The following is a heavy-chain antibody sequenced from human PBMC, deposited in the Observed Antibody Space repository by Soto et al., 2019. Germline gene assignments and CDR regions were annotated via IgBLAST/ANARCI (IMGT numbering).Heavy chain of an antibody. Sequence: GGSLRLSCAASGFTFSSYSMNWVRQAPGKGLEWVSSISSSSSYIYYADSVKGRFTISRDNAKNSLYLQMNSLRAEDTAVYYCARXHPENVVVTAILSGMDVWGQGTTVTVSS. CDR1: GFTFSSYS. CDR2: ISSSSSYI. J-gene: IGHJ6*02. D-gene: IGHD2-21*02. V-gene: IGHV3-21*01. CDR3: ARXHPENVVVTAILSGMDV.